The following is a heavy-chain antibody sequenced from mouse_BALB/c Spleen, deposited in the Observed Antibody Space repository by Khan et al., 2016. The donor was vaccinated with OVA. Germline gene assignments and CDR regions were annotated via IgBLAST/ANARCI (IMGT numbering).Heavy chain of an antibody. Sequence: LVQSGGSRKLSCAASGFTFTSYGMHWIRQAPEKGLEWVAYISSDSNTIYYADTVKGRFTISRDNPKNTLFLQMTSLRSWDTAMYFCATSYFYGYYFDYWGQGTTLTVSS. CDR3: ATSYFYGYYFDY. CDR1: GFTFTSYG. CDR2: ISSDSNTI. V-gene: IGHV5-17*02. J-gene: IGHJ2*01. D-gene: IGHD1-1*01.